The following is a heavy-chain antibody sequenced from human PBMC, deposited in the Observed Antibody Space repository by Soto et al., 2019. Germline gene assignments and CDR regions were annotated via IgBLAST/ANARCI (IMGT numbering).Heavy chain of an antibody. CDR1: GVSISSGDYY. D-gene: IGHD3-10*01. CDR3: ARVGYYASGTSDC. Sequence: QVQLQESGPGLVKPSQTLSLTCTVSGVSISSGDYYWSWIRQDPGKGLEWIGYIYYSGSAYYNPTLASRVTLSVHTSENHFSLKLSSVTAADTAVYYCARVGYYASGTSDCWGQRTLVTVSS. V-gene: IGHV4-31*03. CDR2: IYYSGSA. J-gene: IGHJ4*02.